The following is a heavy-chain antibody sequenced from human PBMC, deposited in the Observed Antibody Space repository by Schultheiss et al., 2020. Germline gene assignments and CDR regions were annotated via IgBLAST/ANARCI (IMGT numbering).Heavy chain of an antibody. Sequence: GSLGLSCAASGFTFSSYAMSWVRQAPGKGLEWIGEINHSGSTNYNPSLKSRVTISVDTSKNQFSLKLSSVTAADTAVYYCARSLGYGDYFFDYWGQGTLVTVSS. CDR2: INHSGST. D-gene: IGHD4-17*01. CDR1: GFTFSSYA. J-gene: IGHJ4*02. V-gene: IGHV4-34*01. CDR3: ARSLGYGDYFFDY.